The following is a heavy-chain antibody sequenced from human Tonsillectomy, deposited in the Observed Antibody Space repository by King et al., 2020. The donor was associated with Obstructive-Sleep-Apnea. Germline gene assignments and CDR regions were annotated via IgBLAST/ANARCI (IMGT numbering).Heavy chain of an antibody. V-gene: IGHV4-59*01. CDR3: ARAPYGSGIIDWFDP. Sequence: VQLQESGPGLVKPSETLSLTCTVSGGSISSYYWNWIRQPPGKGLEWIGYIYYTGSSNYNPSLKSRVTISVDTSKNQFSLELTSLTAADTAVYYCARAPYGSGIIDWFDPWGQGTLVTVSS. D-gene: IGHD3-10*01. J-gene: IGHJ5*02. CDR2: IYYTGSS. CDR1: GGSISSYY.